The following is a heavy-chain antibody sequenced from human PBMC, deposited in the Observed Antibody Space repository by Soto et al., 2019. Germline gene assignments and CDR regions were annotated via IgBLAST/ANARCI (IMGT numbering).Heavy chain of an antibody. CDR3: ERDHYDSSGYIAFDI. V-gene: IGHV1-2*04. Sequence: ASVKVSCKASGYTFTGYYMHWVRQAPGQGLEWMGWINPNSGGTNYAQKFQGWVTMTRDTSISTAYMELSRLRSDDTAVYYCERDHYDSSGYIAFDIWGQGTMVTVSS. D-gene: IGHD3-22*01. CDR2: INPNSGGT. CDR1: GYTFTGYY. J-gene: IGHJ3*02.